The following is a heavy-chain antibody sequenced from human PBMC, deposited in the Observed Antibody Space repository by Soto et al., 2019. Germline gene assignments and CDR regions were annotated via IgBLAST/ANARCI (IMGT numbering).Heavy chain of an antibody. CDR1: GGTFSSYA. Sequence: SVKVSCKASGGTFSSYAISWVRQAPGQGLEWMGGIIPIFGTVNYAQKFQGRVTITADESTSTAYMELSSLRSEDTAVYYCARGSSEYSSSTGIDPWGQGTLVTVSS. J-gene: IGHJ5*02. CDR3: ARGSSEYSSSTGIDP. CDR2: IIPIFGTV. D-gene: IGHD6-6*01. V-gene: IGHV1-69*13.